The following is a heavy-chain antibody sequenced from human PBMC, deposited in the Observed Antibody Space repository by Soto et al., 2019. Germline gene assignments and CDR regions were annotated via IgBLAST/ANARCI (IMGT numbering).Heavy chain of an antibody. J-gene: IGHJ6*02. CDR3: ARRVTSYYGMDV. D-gene: IGHD3-10*01. CDR2: IYYSGST. V-gene: IGHV4-39*01. Sequence: SETLSLSCTVSGGSISSSSYYWGWIRQPPGKGLEWIGSIYYSGSTYYNPSLKSRVTISVDTSKNQFSLKLSSVTAADTAVYYCARRVTSYYGMDVWGQGTTVTVSS. CDR1: GGSISSSSYY.